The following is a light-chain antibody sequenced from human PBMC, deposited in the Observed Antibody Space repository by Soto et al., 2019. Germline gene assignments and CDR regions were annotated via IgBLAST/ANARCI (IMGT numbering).Light chain of an antibody. Sequence: QSVLTQPPSASGTPGQRVTISCCGSSSNIGSNAVNWYQQLPGTAPKLLMYSNNQRPSGVPDRFSGSKSGTSASLAISGLQSEDEADYYCAAWDDSLNGVLFGGGTKLTVL. J-gene: IGLJ2*01. CDR2: SNN. CDR3: AAWDDSLNGVL. CDR1: SSNIGSNA. V-gene: IGLV1-44*01.